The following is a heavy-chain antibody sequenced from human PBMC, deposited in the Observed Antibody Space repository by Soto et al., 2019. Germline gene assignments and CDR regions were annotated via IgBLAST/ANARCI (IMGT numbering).Heavy chain of an antibody. J-gene: IGHJ4*02. CDR3: ASGYSYGYRLDY. V-gene: IGHV1-2*02. CDR1: GYTFTDYY. D-gene: IGHD5-18*01. CDR2: INPLSGDT. Sequence: ASVKVSCKASGYTFTDYYLYWVRQAPGQGLEWMGWINPLSGDTNYAQNFQGRVTMTRDTSISTAYMELSRLTSDDTAIYYCASGYSYGYRLDYWGLGTLVTVPS.